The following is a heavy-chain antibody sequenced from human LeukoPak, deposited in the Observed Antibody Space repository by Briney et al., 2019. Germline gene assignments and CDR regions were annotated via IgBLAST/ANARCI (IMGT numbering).Heavy chain of an antibody. CDR2: INWNGAST. CDR1: GFSFGTYG. Sequence: GGSLRLSCAASGFSFGTYGMSWVRHVPGKGLEWVSGINWNGASTVYADSVKGRFTISRDNAKNSLYLQMNSLRAEDTAVYYCARGDLVRTPVIPIAYWGQGTLVTVSS. CDR3: ARGDLVRTPVIPIAY. V-gene: IGHV3-20*04. J-gene: IGHJ4*02. D-gene: IGHD3-9*01.